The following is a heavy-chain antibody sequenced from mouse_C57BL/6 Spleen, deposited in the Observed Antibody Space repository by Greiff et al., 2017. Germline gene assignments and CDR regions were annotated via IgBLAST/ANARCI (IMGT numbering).Heavy chain of an antibody. CDR2: IYPGDGDT. J-gene: IGHJ2*01. Sequence: VQLQQSGAELVKPGASVKISCTASGFAFSSYWMNWVKQRPGKGLEWIGQIYPGDGDTKYNGKFKGKATLTADKSSSTAYMQLSSLTSEDTAVYFCAREGVRGYWGQGTTLTVSS. D-gene: IGHD2-14*01. CDR1: GFAFSSYW. V-gene: IGHV1-80*01. CDR3: AREGVRGY.